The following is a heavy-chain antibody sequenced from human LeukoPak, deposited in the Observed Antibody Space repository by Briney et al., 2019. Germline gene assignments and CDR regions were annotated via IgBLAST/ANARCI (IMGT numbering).Heavy chain of an antibody. Sequence: GGSPRLSCATSGFTFSSYSMNWVRQAPGKGLEWVSYISSSSSTIYYADSVKGRFTISRDNAMNSVYLQMNRLRAEDTAMYYCARNSSDSWGYFDFWGQGPLVTVSS. CDR3: ARNSSDSWGYFDF. CDR2: ISSSSSTI. D-gene: IGHD3-22*01. CDR1: GFTFSSYS. V-gene: IGHV3-48*01. J-gene: IGHJ4*02.